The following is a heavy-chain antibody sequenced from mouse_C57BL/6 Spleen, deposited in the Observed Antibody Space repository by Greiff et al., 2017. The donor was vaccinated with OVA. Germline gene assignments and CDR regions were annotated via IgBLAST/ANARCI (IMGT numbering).Heavy chain of an antibody. CDR2: ISSGSSTI. V-gene: IGHV5-17*01. D-gene: IGHD3-3*01. CDR1: GFTFSDYG. J-gene: IGHJ2*01. CDR3: ARGGQHTYLDY. Sequence: EVKLVESGGGLVKPGGSLKISCAASGFTFSDYGMHWVRQAPETGLEWVAYISSGSSTIYYADTVKGRFTISRDNAKNTLFMQMTSLMSEDSAMYYYARGGQHTYLDYWGQGTTLTVSS.